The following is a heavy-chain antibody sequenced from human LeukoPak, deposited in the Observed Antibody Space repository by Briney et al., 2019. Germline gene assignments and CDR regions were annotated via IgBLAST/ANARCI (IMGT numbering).Heavy chain of an antibody. CDR1: GFTFSSYS. Sequence: GGSLRLSCAASGFTFSSYSMNWVRQAPGKGLEWVSSISSSSSYIYYADSVKGRFTISRDNAKNSLYLQMNSLRAEDTAVYYCARDLGYYDSSGYLSFGYWGQGTLVTVSS. D-gene: IGHD3-22*01. CDR2: ISSSSSYI. CDR3: ARDLGYYDSSGYLSFGY. J-gene: IGHJ4*02. V-gene: IGHV3-21*01.